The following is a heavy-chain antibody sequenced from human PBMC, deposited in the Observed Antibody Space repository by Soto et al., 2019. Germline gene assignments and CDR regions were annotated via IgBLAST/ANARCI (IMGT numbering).Heavy chain of an antibody. D-gene: IGHD3-10*01. CDR3: ARQRLRITMVRGVMSWFDP. V-gene: IGHV4-39*01. CDR1: GGSISSSSYY. Sequence: SETLSLTCTVSGGSISSSSYYWGWIRQPPGKGLEWIGSIYYSGSTYYNPSLKSRVTISVDTSKNQFSLKLSSVTAADTAVYYCARQRLRITMVRGVMSWFDPWGQGTLVTVSS. CDR2: IYYSGST. J-gene: IGHJ5*02.